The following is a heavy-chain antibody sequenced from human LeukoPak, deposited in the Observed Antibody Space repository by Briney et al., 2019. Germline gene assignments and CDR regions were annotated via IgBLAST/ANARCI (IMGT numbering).Heavy chain of an antibody. D-gene: IGHD4-17*01. CDR2: IYYSGTP. V-gene: IGHV4-59*12. J-gene: IGHJ4*02. CDR1: GGSISSYY. Sequence: NSSETLSLTCTVSGGSISSYYWSWIRQPPGKGLEWIGYIYYSGTPYYNPSLNSRVTISLDTSKNQFSLRLNSVTAADTAMYYCARDRYGDFEDYWGQGTLVTVSS. CDR3: ARDRYGDFEDY.